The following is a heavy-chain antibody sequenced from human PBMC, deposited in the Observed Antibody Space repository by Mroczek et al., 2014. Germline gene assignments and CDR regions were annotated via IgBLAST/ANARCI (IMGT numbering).Heavy chain of an antibody. Sequence: QVQLQQWGPGLVKPSQTLSLTCTVSGGSISSGDYYWSWIRQPPGKGLEWIGYIYYSGSTYYNPSLKSRVTISVDTSKNQFSLKLSSVTAADTAVYYCASSPNYYDSSGYYYWGQGTLVTVSS. D-gene: IGHD3-22*01. J-gene: IGHJ4*02. CDR1: GGSISSGDYY. CDR2: IYYSGST. V-gene: IGHV4-30-4*01. CDR3: ASSPNYYDSSGYYY.